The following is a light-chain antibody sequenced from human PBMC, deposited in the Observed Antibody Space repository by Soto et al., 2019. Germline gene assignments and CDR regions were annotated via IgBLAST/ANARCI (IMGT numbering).Light chain of an antibody. CDR2: EVY. CDR1: SSDVGGYNY. V-gene: IGLV2-8*01. CDR3: SSYGGTNSYV. Sequence: QSALTQPPSASGSPGQSVTISCTGTSSDVGGYNYVSWYQHHPGKAPKLIIYEVYKRPSGVPDRFSGSKSGNTAALTVSGLQAEGEADYYCSSYGGTNSYVFGTGTNVTVL. J-gene: IGLJ1*01.